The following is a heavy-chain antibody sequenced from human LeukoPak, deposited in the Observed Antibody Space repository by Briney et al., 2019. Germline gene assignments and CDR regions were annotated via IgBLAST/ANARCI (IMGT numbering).Heavy chain of an antibody. CDR3: ARDPKRYCSVGSRCVDY. Sequence: GRSLRLSCAASGFTFSSFAMHWVRQAPGKGLEWVAIIPYDGSDKFYADSVKGRFTISRDNSKNTLYLQMNNLRSNDTAVYLSARDPKRYCSVGSRCVDYCVQRTLVTVSS. CDR1: GFTFSSFA. CDR2: IPYDGSDK. D-gene: IGHD2-15*01. V-gene: IGHV3-30-3*01. J-gene: IGHJ4*02.